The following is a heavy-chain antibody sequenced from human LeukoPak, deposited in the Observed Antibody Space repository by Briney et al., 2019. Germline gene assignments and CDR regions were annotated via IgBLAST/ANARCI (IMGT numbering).Heavy chain of an antibody. V-gene: IGHV4-61*02. CDR3: ASSLVGWSSRTNYGMDV. Sequence: SSQTRSLTCTVSGGSISSGSYYWSWIRQPAGKGLEWIGRIYTSGSTNYNPSLKSRVTISVDTSKNQFSLKLSSVTAADTAVYYCASSLVGWSSRTNYGMDVWGQGTTVTVSS. D-gene: IGHD3-16*01. CDR2: IYTSGST. J-gene: IGHJ6*02. CDR1: GGSISSGSYY.